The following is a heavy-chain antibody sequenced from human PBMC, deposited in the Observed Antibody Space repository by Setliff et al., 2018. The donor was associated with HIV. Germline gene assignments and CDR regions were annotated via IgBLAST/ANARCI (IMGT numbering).Heavy chain of an antibody. V-gene: IGHV4-39*01. CDR1: GGLISSHIYQ. Sequence: SETLSLTCTVSGGLISSHIYQWGWIRQPPGKGLEWIGSIYYSGTTYYNPSLKSRLTISVDTSKNQFSLKLSSVTAADTAVYYCARPRVMKDDILTGFGDFDYWGHGTLVTVSS. CDR2: IYYSGTT. CDR3: ARPRVMKDDILTGFGDFDY. J-gene: IGHJ4*01. D-gene: IGHD3-9*01.